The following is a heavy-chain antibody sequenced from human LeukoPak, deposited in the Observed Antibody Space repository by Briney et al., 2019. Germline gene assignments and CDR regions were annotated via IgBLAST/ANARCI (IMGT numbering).Heavy chain of an antibody. CDR1: GFTFSNYA. Sequence: GGSLRLSCVGSGFTFSNYAIHCIRQARGKGLEWVAVIWHDGSNKDYADSVKGRFTISRDNSENTLYLQMNSLRAEDTAVYYCTTNPSDNSGYDNGVTYWGQGTLVTVSS. CDR3: TTNPSDNSGYDNGVTY. V-gene: IGHV3-33*01. J-gene: IGHJ4*02. CDR2: IWHDGSNK. D-gene: IGHD5-12*01.